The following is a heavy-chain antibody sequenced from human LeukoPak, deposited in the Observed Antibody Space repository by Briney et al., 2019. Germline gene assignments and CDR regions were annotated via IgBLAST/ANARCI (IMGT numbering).Heavy chain of an antibody. CDR3: ARNGIVGAGYYFDY. D-gene: IGHD1-26*01. Sequence: SGGSLRLSCAASGFTFISYSMNWVRQAPGKGLEWVSSISSSSSYIYYADSVKGRFSISRDNAKKSLYLQMNILRAEDTAVYYCARNGIVGAGYYFDYWGQGTLVTVSS. CDR2: ISSSSSYI. J-gene: IGHJ4*02. V-gene: IGHV3-21*01. CDR1: GFTFISYS.